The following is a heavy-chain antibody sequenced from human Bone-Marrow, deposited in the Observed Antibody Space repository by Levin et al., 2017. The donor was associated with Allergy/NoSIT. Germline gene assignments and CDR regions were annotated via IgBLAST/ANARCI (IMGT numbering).Heavy chain of an antibody. Sequence: LGESLKISCKASGYNFPVSWIAWVRQMPGKGLEWMGIIYPGDSDARYSPSFQGQVTMSADKSISTAYLQWSGLKASDTAMYYCARQIHLGSGSYYDVWGQGTLVTVSS. D-gene: IGHD3-10*01. J-gene: IGHJ1*01. V-gene: IGHV5-51*01. CDR3: ARQIHLGSGSYYDV. CDR2: IYPGDSDA. CDR1: GYNFPVSW.